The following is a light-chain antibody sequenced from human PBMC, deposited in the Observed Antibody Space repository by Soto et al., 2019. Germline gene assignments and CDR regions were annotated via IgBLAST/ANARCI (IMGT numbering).Light chain of an antibody. CDR3: QQYSSSPIT. Sequence: EIVMTQSPATLSVSPGERITLSCRASQSVSSSYLAWYQQKPGQAPRLLIYGASSRATGIPDRFSGGGSGTDFSLTISRLDPEDFAVYYCQQYSSSPITFGQGTRLEIK. CDR1: QSVSSSY. V-gene: IGKV3-20*01. J-gene: IGKJ5*01. CDR2: GAS.